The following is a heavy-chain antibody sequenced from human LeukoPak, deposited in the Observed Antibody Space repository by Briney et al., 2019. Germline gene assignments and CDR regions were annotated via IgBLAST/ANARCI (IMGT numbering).Heavy chain of an antibody. D-gene: IGHD4/OR15-4a*01. CDR3: AKGRLRDALDI. J-gene: IGHJ3*02. Sequence: PGESLRLSCVGSGFTFSSNAMSWVRQAPGKGLEWVSGISISGGSTYYADSVKGRFTISRDNSKNTLYLQMNSLRAEDTAVYYCAKGRLRDALDIWGQGTMVTVSS. CDR1: GFTFSSNA. CDR2: ISISGGST. V-gene: IGHV3-23*01.